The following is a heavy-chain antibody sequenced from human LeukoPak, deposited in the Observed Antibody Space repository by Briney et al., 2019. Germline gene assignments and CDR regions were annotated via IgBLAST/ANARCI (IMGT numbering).Heavy chain of an antibody. V-gene: IGHV4-34*01. CDR1: GGSLSGHY. CDR3: ARGRDIAVAGTGPNFDY. Sequence: SQTLSLTCAVYGGSLSGHYWSWIRQPPGKGLEWIGEINHSGSTNYNPSLKSRVTISVDTSKNQFSLKLSSVTAADTDVYYCARGRDIAVAGTGPNFDYWGQGTLVTVSS. D-gene: IGHD6-19*01. J-gene: IGHJ4*02. CDR2: INHSGST.